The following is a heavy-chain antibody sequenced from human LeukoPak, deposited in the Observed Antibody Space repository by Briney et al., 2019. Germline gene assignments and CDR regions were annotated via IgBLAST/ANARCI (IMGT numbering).Heavy chain of an antibody. CDR1: GFTFSSYG. V-gene: IGHV3-30*03. Sequence: PGGSLRLSCAASGFTFSSYGMHWVRQAPGKGLEWVAVISYDGSNKYYADSVKGRFTISRDNSKNTLYLQMNSLRAEDTAVYYCARTGTTYNNWFDPWGQGTLVTVSS. J-gene: IGHJ5*02. CDR2: ISYDGSNK. CDR3: ARTGTTYNNWFDP. D-gene: IGHD1-1*01.